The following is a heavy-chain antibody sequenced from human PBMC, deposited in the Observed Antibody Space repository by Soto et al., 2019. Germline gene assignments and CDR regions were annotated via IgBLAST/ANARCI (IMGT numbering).Heavy chain of an antibody. V-gene: IGHV1-8*01. CDR2: MNPSNGNA. D-gene: IGHD6-13*01. CDR1: GYTFITYD. CDR3: ARDRIAAAGYYFDY. Sequence: ASVKVSCKASGYTFITYDINWVRQATGQGLEWMGWMNPSNGNAGYAQKFQGRVTMTRDTSISTAYMELSRLRSDDTAVYYCARDRIAAAGYYFDYWGQGTLVTVSS. J-gene: IGHJ4*02.